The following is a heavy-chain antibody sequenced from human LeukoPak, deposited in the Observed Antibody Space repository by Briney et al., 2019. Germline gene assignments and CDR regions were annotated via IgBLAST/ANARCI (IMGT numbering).Heavy chain of an antibody. V-gene: IGHV3-33*06. J-gene: IGHJ4*02. D-gene: IGHD4-11*01. CDR1: GFTYSHYG. Sequence: GGSLRLSCAASGFTYSHYGMHWVRQAPGKGLEWVAVWSDGTEKYYADAVKGRFTISRDNSRNTLHLQMNSLRGEDTAVYYCAKDAQRGFDYSNSLEYWGQGTLATVSS. CDR2: WSDGTEK. CDR3: AKDAQRGFDYSNSLEY.